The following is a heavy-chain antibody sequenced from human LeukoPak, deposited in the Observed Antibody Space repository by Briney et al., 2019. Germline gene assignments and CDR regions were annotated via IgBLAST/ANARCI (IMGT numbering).Heavy chain of an antibody. CDR2: IYYSGST. Sequence: SETLSLTCTVSGGSISSHYWSWIRQPPGKGLEWIGYIYYSGSTNYNPSLKSRVTISVDTSKNQFSLKLSSVTAADTAVYYCARFFVDTAIVRSWLDPWGQGTLVTVSS. CDR1: GGSISSHY. CDR3: ARFFVDTAIVRSWLDP. J-gene: IGHJ5*02. V-gene: IGHV4-59*11. D-gene: IGHD5-18*01.